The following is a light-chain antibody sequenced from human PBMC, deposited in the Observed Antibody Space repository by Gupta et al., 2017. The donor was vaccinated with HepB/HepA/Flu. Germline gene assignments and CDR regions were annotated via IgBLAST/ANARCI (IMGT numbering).Light chain of an antibody. CDR2: GAS. Sequence: EIVMTQPPATLSVSPGERATLSCRASQSVSSNLAWYQQKPGQAPRLLIYGASTRATGIPARFSGSGSGTEFTLTISSLQSEDFAVYYCQQYSNWPPLTFGGGTKVEIK. CDR3: QQYSNWPPLT. V-gene: IGKV3-15*01. CDR1: QSVSSN. J-gene: IGKJ4*01.